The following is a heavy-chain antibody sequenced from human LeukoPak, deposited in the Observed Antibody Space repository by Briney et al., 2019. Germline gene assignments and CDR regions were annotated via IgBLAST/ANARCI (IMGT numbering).Heavy chain of an antibody. CDR2: INHSGST. D-gene: IGHD6-13*01. CDR3: ARGPIAADY. J-gene: IGHJ4*02. CDR1: GGSISSSSYY. V-gene: IGHV4-39*07. Sequence: SETLSLTCTVSGGSISSSSYYWGWIRQPPGKGLEWIGEINHSGSTNYNPSLKSRVTISVDTSKNQFSLKLSSVTAADTAVYYCARGPIAADYWGQGTLVTVSS.